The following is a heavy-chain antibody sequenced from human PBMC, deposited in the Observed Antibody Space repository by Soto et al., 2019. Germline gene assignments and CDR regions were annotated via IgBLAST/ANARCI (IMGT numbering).Heavy chain of an antibody. CDR1: GGSISSYY. Sequence: PSETLSLTCTVSGGSISSYYWSWIRQPPGKGLEWIGYIYYSGSTNYNPSPKSRVTISVDTSKNQFSLKLSSVTAADTAVYYCAHRSSADYYYYYMDVWGKGTTVTVSS. J-gene: IGHJ6*03. CDR2: IYYSGST. D-gene: IGHD1-26*01. V-gene: IGHV4-59*08. CDR3: AHRSSADYYYYYMDV.